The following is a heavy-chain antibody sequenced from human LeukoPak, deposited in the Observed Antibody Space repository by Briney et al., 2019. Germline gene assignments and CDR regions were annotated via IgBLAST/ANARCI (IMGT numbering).Heavy chain of an antibody. D-gene: IGHD3-3*01. V-gene: IGHV1-2*02. J-gene: IGHJ4*02. CDR1: GYTFTGYY. CDR3: ARGITIFGVVIISRAYFDY. Sequence: ASVTVSCKASGYTFTGYYMHWVRQAPGQGLEWMEWINPNSGGTNYAQKFQGRVTMTRDTSISTAYMELSRLRSDDTAVYYCARGITIFGVVIISRAYFDYWGQGTLVTVSS. CDR2: INPNSGGT.